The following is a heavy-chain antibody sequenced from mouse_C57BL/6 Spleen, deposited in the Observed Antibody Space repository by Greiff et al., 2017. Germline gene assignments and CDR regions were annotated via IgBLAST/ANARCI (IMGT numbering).Heavy chain of an antibody. J-gene: IGHJ2*01. CDR2: ISSGSSTI. V-gene: IGHV5-17*01. Sequence: EVMLVESGGGLVKPGGSLKLSCAASGFTFSDYGMHWVRQAPEKGLEWVAYISSGSSTIYYADTVKGRFTISRHNAKNTLFLQIIMLRSEDTAMYYCAMGYFYFDNWGQGTTLAVSS. D-gene: IGHD2-3*01. CDR3: AMGYFYFDN. CDR1: GFTFSDYG.